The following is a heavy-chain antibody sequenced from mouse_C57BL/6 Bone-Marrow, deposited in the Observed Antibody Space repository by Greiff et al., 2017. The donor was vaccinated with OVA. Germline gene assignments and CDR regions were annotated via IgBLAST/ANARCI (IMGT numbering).Heavy chain of an antibody. CDR2: ISNGGGST. V-gene: IGHV5-12*01. D-gene: IGHD2-3*01. Sequence: DVQLQESGGGLVQPGGSLKLSCAASGFTFSDYYMYWVRQTPEKRMEWVAYISNGGGSTYYPDTVKGRFTISRDNAKNTLYLQMSRLKSEDTAMYYCAREGWLDYWGQGTTLTVSS. CDR1: GFTFSDYY. CDR3: AREGWLDY. J-gene: IGHJ2*01.